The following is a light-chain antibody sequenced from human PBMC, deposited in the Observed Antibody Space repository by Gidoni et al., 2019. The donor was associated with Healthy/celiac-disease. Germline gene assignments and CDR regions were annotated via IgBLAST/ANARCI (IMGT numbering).Light chain of an antibody. Sequence: EIVMPPSPATLSVSPGERATLSCRASQSVSSNLAWYQQKPGQAPRLLIYGASTRATGIPARFSGSGSGTEFTLTISSLQSEDFAVYYCQQYNNWPPVFTFGPGTKVDIK. CDR1: QSVSSN. CDR2: GAS. J-gene: IGKJ3*01. V-gene: IGKV3-15*01. CDR3: QQYNNWPPVFT.